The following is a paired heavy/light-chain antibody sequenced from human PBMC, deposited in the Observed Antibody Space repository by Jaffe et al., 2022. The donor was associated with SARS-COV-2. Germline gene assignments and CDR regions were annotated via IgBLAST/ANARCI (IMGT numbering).Heavy chain of an antibody. Sequence: EVQLVESGGGLIQSGGSVRLSCEASGFTFSGAWMSWVRQAPGKGLEWVGRIKSKADGETTEYAAPVKGRFTISRDDSKNTFYVQMNSLKSEDTGDYYCTADVPEAGKGEFDYWGQGSLVTVSS. CDR2: IKSKADGETT. J-gene: IGHJ4*02. V-gene: IGHV3-15*01. CDR1: GFTFSGAW. CDR3: TADVPEAGKGEFDY. D-gene: IGHD6-19*01.
Light chain of an antibody. CDR1: TSDLGDYGL. V-gene: IGLV2-11*01. Sequence: QSALTQPRSVSGSPGQSVAISCTGATSDLGDYGLVSWYQQHPDKAPKLMIYDISFRPSGVPDRFSGSKSGNTASLVISGLQAEDEADYYCSSYTARSVVFGGGTKLTVL. CDR3: SSYTARSVV. J-gene: IGLJ2*01. CDR2: DIS.